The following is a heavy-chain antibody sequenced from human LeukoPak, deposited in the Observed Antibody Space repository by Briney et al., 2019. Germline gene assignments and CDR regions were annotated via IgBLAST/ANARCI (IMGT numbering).Heavy chain of an antibody. D-gene: IGHD3-3*01. J-gene: IGHJ3*02. V-gene: IGHV4-61*02. CDR2: IYTSGST. CDR1: GGSISSGSYY. Sequence: SQTLSLTCTVSGGSISSGSYYWSWIRQPAGKGLEWIGRIYTSGSTNYNPSLKSRVTISVDRSKNQFSLKLSSVTAADTAVYYCARDRTPHYDFWSGYYPDAFDIWGQGTMVTVSS. CDR3: ARDRTPHYDFWSGYYPDAFDI.